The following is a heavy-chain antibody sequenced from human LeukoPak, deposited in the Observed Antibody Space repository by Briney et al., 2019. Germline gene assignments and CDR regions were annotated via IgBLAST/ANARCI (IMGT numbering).Heavy chain of an antibody. D-gene: IGHD6-13*01. CDR2: ISSGGSTI. V-gene: IGHV3-11*01. CDR3: ARRAAAGRCLDY. Sequence: GGSLRLSCAVSGFTFSDYYMSWIRQAPGKGLEWVSYISSGGSTISYADSVKGRFTISRDNAENSLYLQMNSLRAEDTAVYYCARRAAAGRCLDYWGQGTLVTVSS. J-gene: IGHJ4*02. CDR1: GFTFSDYY.